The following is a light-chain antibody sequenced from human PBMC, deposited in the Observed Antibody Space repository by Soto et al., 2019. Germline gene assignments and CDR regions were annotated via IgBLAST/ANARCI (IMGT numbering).Light chain of an antibody. V-gene: IGLV2-14*03. CDR1: SSDVGSYDR. Sequence: QSALTQPASVSGSPGQSVTISCTGTSSDVGSYDRVSWYQQHPGKAPKVMIYDVSTRPPGVPDRFSGSKSGHTASLTISGLQAEDEADYYCHSYTSSAWVFGGGTKLTVL. CDR2: DVS. CDR3: HSYTSSAWV. J-gene: IGLJ3*02.